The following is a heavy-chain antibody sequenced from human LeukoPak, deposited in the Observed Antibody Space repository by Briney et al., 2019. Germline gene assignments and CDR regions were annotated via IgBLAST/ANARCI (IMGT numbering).Heavy chain of an antibody. Sequence: SVKVSCKASGGTFSSYAISWVRQAPGQGLEWMGGIIPIFGTANYAQKFQGRVTITTDESTSTAYMELSSLRSEDTAVYYCAREGYSGYGVQRPIDYWGQGTLVTVPS. J-gene: IGHJ4*02. CDR3: AREGYSGYGVQRPIDY. CDR1: GGTFSSYA. D-gene: IGHD5-12*01. CDR2: IIPIFGTA. V-gene: IGHV1-69*05.